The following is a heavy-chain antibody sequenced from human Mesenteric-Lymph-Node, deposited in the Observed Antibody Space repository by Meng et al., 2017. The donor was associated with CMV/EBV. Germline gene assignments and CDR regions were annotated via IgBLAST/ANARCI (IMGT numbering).Heavy chain of an antibody. CDR1: GFTFSSYG. J-gene: IGHJ4*02. Sequence: GGSLRLSCAASGFTFSSYGMHWVRQAPGKGLEWVAFIRYDGSNKYYADSVKGRFTISRDNSKNTLYLQMNSLRAEDTAVYYCARLLWFGEMVFDYWGQGTLVTVSS. CDR3: ARLLWFGEMVFDY. V-gene: IGHV3-30*02. D-gene: IGHD3-10*01. CDR2: IRYDGSNK.